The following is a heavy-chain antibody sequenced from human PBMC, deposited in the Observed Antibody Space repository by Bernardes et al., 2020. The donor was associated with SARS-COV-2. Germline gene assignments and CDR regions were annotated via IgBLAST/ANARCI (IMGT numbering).Heavy chain of an antibody. CDR1: GGSLSDDDW. D-gene: IGHD1-26*01. V-gene: IGHV4-4*02. CDR2: IHHTGST. Sequence: SEPLSVTCAVSGGSLSDDDWWSCVSQPPGKGLQWNGEIHHTGSTNYNPSLKSRVSFSVDNSKNQFSLSLSSVTAEDTATYYCVSNGYYSLDYWGQGTLITVSS. CDR3: VSNGYYSLDY. J-gene: IGHJ4*02.